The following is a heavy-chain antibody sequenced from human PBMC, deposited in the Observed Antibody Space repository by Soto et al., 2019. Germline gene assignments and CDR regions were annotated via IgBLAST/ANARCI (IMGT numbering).Heavy chain of an antibody. CDR1: GFTFRAFA. D-gene: IGHD5-18*01. J-gene: IGHJ4*02. CDR3: VKFNTAGLSEN. V-gene: IGHV3-23*01. CDR2: IDYSGAAT. Sequence: EVQLLESGGGLENPGGSLRLSCAASGFTFRAFAMTWVRQAPGRGLEWVSSIDYSGAATFYGDSVKGRFTVSRDNSRNTLYLQMNSLRVEDTAVYYCVKFNTAGLSENWGQGTLVTVSS.